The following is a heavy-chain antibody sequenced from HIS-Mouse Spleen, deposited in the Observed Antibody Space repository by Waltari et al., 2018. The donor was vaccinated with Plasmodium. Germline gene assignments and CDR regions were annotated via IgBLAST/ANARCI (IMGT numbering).Heavy chain of an antibody. CDR1: GYTFTGYY. CDR2: SNPKRGGK. Sequence: QVQLVQSGAEVKKPGASVKVSCKASGYTFTGYYMHWVRQAPGQGLEWMGWSNPKRGGKKHAQKFQGRVTMTRDTSISTAYMGLSRLRSDDTAVYYCARVLGYKAAAGTFVEYFQHWGQGTLVTVSS. V-gene: IGHV1-2*02. CDR3: ARVLGYKAAAGTFVEYFQH. D-gene: IGHD6-13*01. J-gene: IGHJ1*01.